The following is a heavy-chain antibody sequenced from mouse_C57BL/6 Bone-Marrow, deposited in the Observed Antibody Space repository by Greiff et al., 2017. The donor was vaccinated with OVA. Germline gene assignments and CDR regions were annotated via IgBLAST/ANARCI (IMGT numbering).Heavy chain of an antibody. CDR1: GYTFTSYG. D-gene: IGHD1-1*01. V-gene: IGHV1-81*01. CDR3: ARDGSPYAMDY. J-gene: IGHJ4*01. CDR2: IYPRSGNT. Sequence: QVQLQQSGAELARPGASVTLSCTASGYTFTSYGISWVKQRTGQGLEWIGEIYPRSGNTYYNEKFKGKATLTADKSSSTAYMELRSLTSEDSAVYFCARDGSPYAMDYWGQGTSVTVSS.